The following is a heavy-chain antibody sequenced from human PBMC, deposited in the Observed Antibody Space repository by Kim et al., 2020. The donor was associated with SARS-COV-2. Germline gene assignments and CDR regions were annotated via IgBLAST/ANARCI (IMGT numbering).Heavy chain of an antibody. Sequence: QGFTGRFVFSLDTSVSTAYLQISSLKAEDTAVYYCARVTSGYDGAYYFDYWGQGTLVTVSS. D-gene: IGHD5-12*01. CDR3: ARVTSGYDGAYYFDY. J-gene: IGHJ4*02. V-gene: IGHV7-4-1*02.